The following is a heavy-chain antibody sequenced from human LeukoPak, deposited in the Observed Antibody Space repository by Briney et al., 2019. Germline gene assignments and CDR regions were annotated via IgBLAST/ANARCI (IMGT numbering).Heavy chain of an antibody. CDR3: AREGGPFRPLDY. D-gene: IGHD2/OR15-2a*01. V-gene: IGHV4-31*03. CDR1: GGSISGGSYY. Sequence: SQTLSLTCTVSGGSISGGSYYWSWIRQHPGKGLEWIGIIYYTGSTYYNPSLRTRVTISVDTSKNQFFLKLSSVTAADTAVYYCAREGGPFRPLDYSGQGTLVTVSS. J-gene: IGHJ4*02. CDR2: IYYTGST.